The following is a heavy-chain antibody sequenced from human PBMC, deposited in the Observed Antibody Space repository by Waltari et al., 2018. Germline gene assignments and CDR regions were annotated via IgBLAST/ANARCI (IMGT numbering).Heavy chain of an antibody. J-gene: IGHJ4*02. V-gene: IGHV1-3*01. CDR2: INAGNGNT. CDR1: GYTFTSYA. Sequence: QVQLVQSGAEVKKPGASVKASCKASGYTFTSYALHWVRQAPGQRLAWMGWINAGNGNTKYSQKFQGRVTITRDTSASTAYMELSSLRSEDTAVYYCARVSALRDTALGYWGQGTLVTVSS. CDR3: ARVSALRDTALGY. D-gene: IGHD5-18*01.